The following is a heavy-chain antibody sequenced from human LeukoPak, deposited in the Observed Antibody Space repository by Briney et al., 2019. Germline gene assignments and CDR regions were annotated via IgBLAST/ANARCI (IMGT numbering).Heavy chain of an antibody. J-gene: IGHJ4*02. CDR3: ARDPYYYGLGSGAY. D-gene: IGHD3-10*01. CDR1: GFTVSSNY. Sequence: GGSLRLSCAASGFTVSSNYMSWVRQAPGKGLEWVSVIYSGGSTYYADSVKGRFTISRDNSKNTLYLQMNSLRAEDTAVYYCARDPYYYGLGSGAYWGQGTLVTVSS. CDR2: IYSGGST. V-gene: IGHV3-53*01.